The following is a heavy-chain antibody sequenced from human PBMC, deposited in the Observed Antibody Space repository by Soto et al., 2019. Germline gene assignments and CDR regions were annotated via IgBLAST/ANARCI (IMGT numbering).Heavy chain of an antibody. V-gene: IGHV1-2*04. D-gene: IGHD3-16*01. CDR2: INPNSGGT. CDR3: ARVPLPGSLDAYAFDI. CDR1: GYTFTGYY. Sequence: QVQLVQSGAEVKKPGASVKVSCKASGYTFTGYYMHWVRQAPGQGLEWMGWINPNSGGTNYAQKLQGWVSMTRDTSISTAYMELSRLRSDDTGVYYCARVPLPGSLDAYAFDIWGQGTMVTVSS. J-gene: IGHJ3*02.